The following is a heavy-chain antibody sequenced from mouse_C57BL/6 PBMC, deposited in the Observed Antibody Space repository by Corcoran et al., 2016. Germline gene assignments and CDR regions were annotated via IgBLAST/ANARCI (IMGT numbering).Heavy chain of an antibody. D-gene: IGHD1-1*01. J-gene: IGHJ2*01. Sequence: QVQLKQSGAELVRPVASVKLSCKASGYTFTDYYINWVKQRPGQGLEWIARIYPGSGNTYYNEKFKGKATLTAEKSSSTAYMQLSSRTSEDSAVYFCARDYYGSSFDYWGQGTTLTVSS. V-gene: IGHV1-76*01. CDR3: ARDYYGSSFDY. CDR1: GYTFTDYY. CDR2: IYPGSGNT.